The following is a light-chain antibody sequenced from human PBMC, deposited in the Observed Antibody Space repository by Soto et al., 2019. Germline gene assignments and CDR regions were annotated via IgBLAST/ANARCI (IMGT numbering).Light chain of an antibody. CDR3: QQYDNYKPLT. J-gene: IGKJ4*01. CDR1: QSISSW. V-gene: IGKV1-5*01. CDR2: DAS. Sequence: DIQMTQSPSTLSASVGDRVTIACRASQSISSWLAWYQQKPGKAPKLLIFDASSLESGTPSRFSGRRSGTQFTLTINGLQPDDLATYYCQQYDNYKPLTFGGGTKVDI.